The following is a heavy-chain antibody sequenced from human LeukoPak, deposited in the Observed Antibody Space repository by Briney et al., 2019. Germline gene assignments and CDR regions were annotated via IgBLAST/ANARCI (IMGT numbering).Heavy chain of an antibody. Sequence: GGSLRLSCAASGFTFSSYSMNWVRQAPGKGLEWVSSISSSSSYIYYADSVKGRFTISRDNAKNSLYLQMNSLRAEDTAVYYCARVRARSGIVGVYDAFDIWGQGTMVTVSS. CDR1: GFTFSSYS. D-gene: IGHD1-26*01. J-gene: IGHJ3*02. CDR3: ARVRARSGIVGVYDAFDI. V-gene: IGHV3-21*01. CDR2: ISSSSSYI.